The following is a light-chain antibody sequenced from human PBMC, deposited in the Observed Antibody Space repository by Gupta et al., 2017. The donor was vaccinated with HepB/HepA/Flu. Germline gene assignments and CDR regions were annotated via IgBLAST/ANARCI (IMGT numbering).Light chain of an antibody. J-gene: IGKJ4*01. V-gene: IGKV1D-12*01. CDR2: VAS. CDR1: QDISTW. Sequence: DIQMTQSPSSVSASVGDRVTITCRASQDISTWLAWYQQKPGKAPQLLIYVASRLQRGVPSRFSGSGSGTHFTLTISNCQPEDFATYFCQQAYGFPLTFGGGTKVEI. CDR3: QQAYGFPLT.